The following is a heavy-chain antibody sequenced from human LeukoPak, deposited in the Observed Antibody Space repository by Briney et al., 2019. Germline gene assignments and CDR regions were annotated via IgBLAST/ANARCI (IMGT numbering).Heavy chain of an antibody. CDR1: GGSFSGYY. CDR2: INHSGST. D-gene: IGHD5-18*01. Sequence: PSETLSLTCAVYGGSFSGYYWSWIRQPPGKGLEWVGEINHSGSTNYNPSLKSRVTISVDTSKNQFSLKLSSVTAADTAVYYCARKGGYSYGRGGDYCYMDVWGKGTTVTVSS. J-gene: IGHJ6*03. CDR3: ARKGGYSYGRGGDYCYMDV. V-gene: IGHV4-34*01.